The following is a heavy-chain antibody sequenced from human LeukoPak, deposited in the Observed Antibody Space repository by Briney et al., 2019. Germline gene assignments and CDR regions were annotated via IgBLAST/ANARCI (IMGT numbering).Heavy chain of an antibody. J-gene: IGHJ4*02. CDR3: ARDGGSRVPAAFFDY. D-gene: IGHD2-2*01. V-gene: IGHV1-69*13. Sequence: ASVKVSCKASGGTFSSYAIGWVRQAPGQGLEWMGGIIPIFGTANYAQKFQGRVTITADESTSTAYMELSSLRSEDTAVYYCARDGGSRVPAAFFDYWGQGTLVTVSS. CDR1: GGTFSSYA. CDR2: IIPIFGTA.